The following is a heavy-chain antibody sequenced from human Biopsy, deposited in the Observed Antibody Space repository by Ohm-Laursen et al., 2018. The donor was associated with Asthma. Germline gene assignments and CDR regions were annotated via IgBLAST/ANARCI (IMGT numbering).Heavy chain of an antibody. V-gene: IGHV1-3*01. CDR1: GYTFINYA. CDR2: INAGNGNT. J-gene: IGHJ3*02. CDR3: ARTYYDFLTGQVIDAFAI. Sequence: SSVKVSCKASGYTFINYAIHWVRQAPGQRLEWMGWINAGNGNTKYSQKFQGRVTISRDTSASTAYMELSSLRSEDTAVYYCARTYYDFLTGQVIDAFAIWGQGTMVTVSS. D-gene: IGHD3-9*01.